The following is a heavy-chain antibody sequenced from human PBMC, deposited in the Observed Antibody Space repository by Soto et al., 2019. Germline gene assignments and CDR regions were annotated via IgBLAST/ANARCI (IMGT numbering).Heavy chain of an antibody. V-gene: IGHV1-18*01. CDR2: ISAYNGNT. CDR1: GYTFTSYG. Sequence: QVPLVQSGAEVKKPGASVKVSCKASGYTFTSYGISWVRQAPGQGLERMGWISAYNGNTNYAQKLQGRVTMTTDTSTSTAYMELRSLRSDDTGVYYCARMGGCGGDCDSNWFDPWGQGSLVTVSS. D-gene: IGHD2-21*01. J-gene: IGHJ5*02. CDR3: ARMGGCGGDCDSNWFDP.